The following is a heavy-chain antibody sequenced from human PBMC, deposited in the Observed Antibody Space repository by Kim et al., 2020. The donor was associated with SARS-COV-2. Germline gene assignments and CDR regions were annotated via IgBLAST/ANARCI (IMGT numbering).Heavy chain of an antibody. D-gene: IGHD6-13*01. CDR1: GGTFSSYA. J-gene: IGHJ4*02. Sequence: SVKVSCKASGGTFSSYAISWVRQAPGQGLEWMGGIIPIFGTANYAQKFQGRVTITADESTSTAYMELSSQRSEDTAVYYCAREVWTNARGPIAAAGIPFHYWGQGTLVTVSS. V-gene: IGHV1-69*13. CDR2: IIPIFGTA. CDR3: AREVWTNARGPIAAAGIPFHY.